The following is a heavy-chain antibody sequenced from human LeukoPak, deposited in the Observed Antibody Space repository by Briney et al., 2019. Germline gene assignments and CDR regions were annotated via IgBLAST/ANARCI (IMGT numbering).Heavy chain of an antibody. Sequence: SETLSPTCAVYGGSFSGYYWSWVRQPPGKGLEWIGEINHSGGANYNPSLKSRVTISVDTSKNQFSLSLSSVTAADTAVYYCARSPPPGATAYGVVDSWGQGTLVTVSS. CDR3: ARSPPPGATAYGVVDS. V-gene: IGHV4-34*01. CDR1: GGSFSGYY. CDR2: INHSGGA. J-gene: IGHJ5*01. D-gene: IGHD3-10*01.